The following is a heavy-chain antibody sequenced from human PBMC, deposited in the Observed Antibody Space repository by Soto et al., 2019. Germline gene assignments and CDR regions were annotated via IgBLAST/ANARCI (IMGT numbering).Heavy chain of an antibody. CDR2: IYSGGNP. V-gene: IGHV3-53*01. CDR3: ARGPNSDC. Sequence: EERLVQSGGGLVQPGGSLRLSCAASGFSVGGNYMSWVRQAPGKGLELVSLIYSGGNPFYADSMKGRFTLSRDNSNNMLYLQLDSLRAEETAVYYCARGPNSDCWGQGNLVIVSS. J-gene: IGHJ4*02. CDR1: GFSVGGNY. D-gene: IGHD2-21*01.